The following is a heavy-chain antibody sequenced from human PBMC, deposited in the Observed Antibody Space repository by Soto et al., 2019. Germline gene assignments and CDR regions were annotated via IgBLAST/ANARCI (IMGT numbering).Heavy chain of an antibody. CDR1: GFIFRSYG. J-gene: IGHJ4*02. CDR2: VTGSGDKT. Sequence: PGGSLRLSCAASGFIFRSYGMSWVRQAPGKGLERVSEVTGSGDKTYYADSVKGRFTVSRDNSEITLYLQMNSLRAEDTAVYYCAKKTRNTSGEPPNFDYWGQGTLVTVSS. CDR3: AKKTRNTSGEPPNFDY. D-gene: IGHD2-8*01. V-gene: IGHV3-23*01.